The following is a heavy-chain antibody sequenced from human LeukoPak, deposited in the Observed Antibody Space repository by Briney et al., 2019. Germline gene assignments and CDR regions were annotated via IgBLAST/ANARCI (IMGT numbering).Heavy chain of an antibody. J-gene: IGHJ4*02. V-gene: IGHV3-73*01. CDR1: GFTFSGSA. Sequence: PGGSLRLSCAASGFTFSGSAMHWVRQASGQGLEWVGRIRSKANSYATAYAASVKGRFTISRDDSKNTAYLQMNSLKTEDTAVYYCTRDLSSSWANFDYWGQGTLVTVSS. D-gene: IGHD6-13*01. CDR3: TRDLSSSWANFDY. CDR2: IRSKANSYAT.